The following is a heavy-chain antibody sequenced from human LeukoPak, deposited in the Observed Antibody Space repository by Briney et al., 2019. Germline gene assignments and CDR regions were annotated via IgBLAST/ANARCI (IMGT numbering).Heavy chain of an antibody. CDR3: AKDFAGWGTDY. Sequence: GGSLRLSCAASGFTFSSYGMHWVRQAPGKGLEGVAFIRYDGSNKYYADSVKGRFTISRDNSKNTLYLQMNSLRAEDTAVYYCAKDFAGWGTDYWGQGTLVTVSS. CDR2: IRYDGSNK. D-gene: IGHD7-27*01. CDR1: GFTFSSYG. V-gene: IGHV3-30*02. J-gene: IGHJ4*02.